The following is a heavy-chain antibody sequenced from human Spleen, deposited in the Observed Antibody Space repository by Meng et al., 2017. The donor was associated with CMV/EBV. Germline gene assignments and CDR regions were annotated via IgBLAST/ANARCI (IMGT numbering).Heavy chain of an antibody. Sequence: APGKGLEWVSYISSSSSYTNYADSVKGRFTISRDNAKNSLYLQMNSLRAEDTAVYYCARDRAGPPDIVVVPAAMHGWFDPWGQGTLGTVAS. J-gene: IGHJ5*02. CDR2: ISSSSSYT. V-gene: IGHV3-11*06. CDR3: ARDRAGPPDIVVVPAAMHGWFDP. D-gene: IGHD2-2*01.